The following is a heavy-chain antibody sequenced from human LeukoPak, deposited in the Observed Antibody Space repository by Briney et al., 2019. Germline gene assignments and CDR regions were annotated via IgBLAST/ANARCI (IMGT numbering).Heavy chain of an antibody. Sequence: PSETLSLTCTVSGGSISSYYWSWIRRPPGKGLEWIGYIYYSGSTNYNPSLKSRVTISVDTSKNQFSLKLSSVTAADTAVYYCARAGLRFLEWRSLDCWGQGTLVTVSS. J-gene: IGHJ4*02. V-gene: IGHV4-59*01. CDR3: ARAGLRFLEWRSLDC. CDR2: IYYSGST. CDR1: GGSISSYY. D-gene: IGHD3-3*01.